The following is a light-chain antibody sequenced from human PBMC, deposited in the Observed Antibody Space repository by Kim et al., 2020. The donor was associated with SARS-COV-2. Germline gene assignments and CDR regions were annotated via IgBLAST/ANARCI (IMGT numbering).Light chain of an antibody. V-gene: IGKV3-11*01. CDR1: QSVTSSN. Sequence: SPGEGAALSCRASQSVTSSNLAWYQQKPGQAPRLLIYDASKRATGSPARFTGSGSGTDFTLTISSLEPEDFAVYYCQQRSSWPPYTFGQGTKLEI. CDR2: DAS. CDR3: QQRSSWPPYT. J-gene: IGKJ2*01.